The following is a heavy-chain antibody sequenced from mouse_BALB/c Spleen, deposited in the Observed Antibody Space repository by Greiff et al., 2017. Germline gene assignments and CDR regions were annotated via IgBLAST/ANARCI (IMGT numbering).Heavy chain of an antibody. CDR1: GFTFNTYA. V-gene: IGHV10-1*02. D-gene: IGHD2-10*02. Sequence: EVKLVESGGGLVQPKGSLKLSCAASGFTFNTYAMNWVRQAPGKGLEWVARIRSKSNNYATYYADSVKDRFTISRDDSQSMLYLQMNNLKTEDTAMYYCVRRGYGNYGFAYWGQGTLVTVSA. CDR3: VRRGYGNYGFAY. CDR2: IRSKSNNYAT. J-gene: IGHJ3*01.